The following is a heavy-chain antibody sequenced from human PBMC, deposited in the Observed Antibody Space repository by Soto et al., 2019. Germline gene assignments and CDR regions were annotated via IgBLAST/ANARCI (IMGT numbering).Heavy chain of an antibody. J-gene: IGHJ4*02. Sequence: QVQLVESGGGVVQPGGSLRLSCAASGFTFSYYGFHWVRQAPGKGLEWVAVMHTGGNEKYYVDSVKGRFTVSRDDSRNMVCLEMNGLRVEDTAEYFCARDADTTGHYSHFDLWGRGALVAVS. CDR1: GFTFSYYG. D-gene: IGHD3-9*01. CDR3: ARDADTTGHYSHFDL. CDR2: MHTGGNEK. V-gene: IGHV3-33*08.